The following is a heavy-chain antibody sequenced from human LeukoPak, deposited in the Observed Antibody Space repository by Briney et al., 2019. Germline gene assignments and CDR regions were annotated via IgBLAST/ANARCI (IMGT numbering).Heavy chain of an antibody. D-gene: IGHD6-6*01. CDR2: INPNSGGT. J-gene: IGHJ4*02. CDR1: GYTFTCYY. Sequence: GASVKVSCKASGYTFTCYYMHWVRQAPGQGLEWMGWINPNSGGTNYAQKFQGRVTMTRDTSISTAYMELSRLRSDDTAVYYCARFEYSSSSHSDYWGQGTLVTVSS. CDR3: ARFEYSSSSHSDY. V-gene: IGHV1-2*02.